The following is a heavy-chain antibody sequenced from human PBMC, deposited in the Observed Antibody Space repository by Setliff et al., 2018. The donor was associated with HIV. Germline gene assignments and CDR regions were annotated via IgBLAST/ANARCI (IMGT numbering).Heavy chain of an antibody. D-gene: IGHD2-15*01. V-gene: IGHV4-4*08. CDR3: ARDVKLAYCSGGSCPRAYFSGLDV. Sequence: SETLSLTCTVSSGSISTYYWSWIRQPPGKGLEWIGYIYTSGSATYNPSLKSRITISIDTSTNQFSLHLNSVTAADTAVYYCARDVKLAYCSGGSCPRAYFSGLDVWGQGTTVTVSS. CDR1: SGSISTYY. J-gene: IGHJ6*02. CDR2: IYTSGSA.